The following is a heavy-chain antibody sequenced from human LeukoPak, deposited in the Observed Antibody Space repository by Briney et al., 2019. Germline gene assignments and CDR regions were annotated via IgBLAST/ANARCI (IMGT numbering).Heavy chain of an antibody. CDR2: ISYDGSNK. CDR3: ARDRALLWFGEPHDAFDI. V-gene: IGHV3-30-3*01. CDR1: GFTFSSYA. D-gene: IGHD3-10*01. J-gene: IGHJ3*02. Sequence: GGSLRLSCAASGFTFSSYAMHWVRQAPGKGLEWVAVISYDGSNKYYADSVKGRFTISRDNSKNTLYLQMNSLRAEDTAVYYCARDRALLWFGEPHDAFDIWGQGTMVTVSS.